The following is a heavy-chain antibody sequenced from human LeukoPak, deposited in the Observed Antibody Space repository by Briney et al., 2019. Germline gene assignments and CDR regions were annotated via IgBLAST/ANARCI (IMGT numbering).Heavy chain of an antibody. CDR3: ARQEYCSGGSCYTWFDP. D-gene: IGHD2-15*01. Sequence: GESLKISCKGSGYIINNYWIGWVRQLPGKGLEWMGIIYPADSDIRYSPSFQGQVTISADKSISTAYLQWSSLKASGTAMYYCARQEYCSGGSCYTWFDPWGQGTLVTVSS. CDR1: GYIINNYW. J-gene: IGHJ5*02. CDR2: IYPADSDI. V-gene: IGHV5-51*01.